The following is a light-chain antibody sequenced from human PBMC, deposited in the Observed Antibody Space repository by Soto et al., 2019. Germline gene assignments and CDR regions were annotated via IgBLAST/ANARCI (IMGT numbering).Light chain of an antibody. J-gene: IGKJ2*01. CDR3: QQSNNWPYT. Sequence: EILMTQSPATLSVSPGERATLSCRASQSVSHNLAWYQQKPGQAPRLLFNGASIRAIGIPARFSGSGSGTEFTLTISSLQSEDFAIYYCQQSNNWPYTFGQGTKLEIK. CDR1: QSVSHN. V-gene: IGKV3-15*01. CDR2: GAS.